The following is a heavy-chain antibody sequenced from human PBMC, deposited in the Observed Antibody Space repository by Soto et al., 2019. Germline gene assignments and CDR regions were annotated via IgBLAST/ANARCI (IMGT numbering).Heavy chain of an antibody. CDR3: ALPGVRADYNWFDP. CDR1: GGIFSSYA. CDR2: IIPIFGTA. V-gene: IGHV1-69*12. D-gene: IGHD3-10*01. J-gene: IGHJ5*02. Sequence: QVQLVQSGAEVKKPGSSVKVSCKASGGIFSSYAISWVRQAPGQGLEWMGGIIPIFGTANYAQKFQGRVTITADESTSTAYMELSSLRSEDKAVYYCALPGVRADYNWFDPWGQGTLVTVSS.